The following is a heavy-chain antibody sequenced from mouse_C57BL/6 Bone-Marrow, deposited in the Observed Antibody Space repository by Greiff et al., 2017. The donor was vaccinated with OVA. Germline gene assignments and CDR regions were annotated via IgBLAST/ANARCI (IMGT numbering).Heavy chain of an antibody. CDR1: GYTFTSYW. Sequence: VQLQQSGAELVKPGASVKMSCKASGYTFTSYWITWVKQRPGQGLEWIGDIYPGSGSTNYNEKFKSKATLTVDTSSSTAYMQLSSLTSEDSAVYYCARELGYYYGTYWYFDVWGTGTTVTVSS. D-gene: IGHD1-1*01. CDR3: ARELGYYYGTYWYFDV. V-gene: IGHV1-55*01. J-gene: IGHJ1*03. CDR2: IYPGSGST.